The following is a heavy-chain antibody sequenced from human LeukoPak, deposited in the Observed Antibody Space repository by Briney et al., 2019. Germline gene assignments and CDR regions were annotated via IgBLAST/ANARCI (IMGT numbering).Heavy chain of an antibody. CDR1: GGSISSYY. V-gene: IGHV4-59*01. CDR3: ARGRLGGSGSYYNVLDY. CDR2: ISNSGST. Sequence: SETLSLTCTVSGGSISSYYWSWIRQPPGKGLEWIGYISNSGSTNYNPSLKSRVTISVDTSRNQFSLKLRSVTAADTAVYYCARGRLGGSGSYYNVLDYWGQGTLVTVSS. D-gene: IGHD3-10*01. J-gene: IGHJ4*02.